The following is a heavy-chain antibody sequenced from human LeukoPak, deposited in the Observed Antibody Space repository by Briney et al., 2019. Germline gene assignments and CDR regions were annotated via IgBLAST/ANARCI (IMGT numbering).Heavy chain of an antibody. CDR3: AREGEQHAQGAFDI. CDR1: GFTFSSYG. D-gene: IGHD3-16*01. Sequence: GSLRLSCAASGFTFSSYGMHWIRQPPGKGLEWIGEINHSGSTNYNPSLKSRVTISVDTSKNQFSLKLSSVTAADTAVYYCAREGEQHAQGAFDIWGQGTMVTVSS. V-gene: IGHV4-34*01. J-gene: IGHJ3*02. CDR2: INHSGST.